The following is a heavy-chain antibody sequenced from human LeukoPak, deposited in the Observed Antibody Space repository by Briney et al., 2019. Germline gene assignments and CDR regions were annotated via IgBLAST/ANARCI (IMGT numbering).Heavy chain of an antibody. D-gene: IGHD6-19*01. CDR1: GGTFSSYT. CDR2: IIPILGIA. Sequence: ASVKVSCKASGGTFSSYTISWVRQAPGQGLEWMGRIIPILGIANYAQKFQGRVTITADKSTSTDYMELSSLRSEDTAVYYCARADIAVAAPSDYWGQGTLVTVSS. V-gene: IGHV1-69*02. CDR3: ARADIAVAAPSDY. J-gene: IGHJ4*02.